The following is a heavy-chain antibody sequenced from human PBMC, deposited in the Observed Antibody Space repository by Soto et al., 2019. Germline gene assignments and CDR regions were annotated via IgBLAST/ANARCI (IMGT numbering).Heavy chain of an antibody. CDR2: IHPSDSNT. CDR1: GYSFTTYW. J-gene: IGHJ4*02. V-gene: IGHV5-51*01. D-gene: IGHD6-6*01. Sequence: SGESLKISCTGSGYSFTTYWIGWVRQMPGKGLEWMGIIHPSDSNTIYSLSFQGQVTISVDRSTSTAYLQWRSLKASDSAVYYCTRSQYSRSSIDYWGRGTLVTVSS. CDR3: TRSQYSRSSIDY.